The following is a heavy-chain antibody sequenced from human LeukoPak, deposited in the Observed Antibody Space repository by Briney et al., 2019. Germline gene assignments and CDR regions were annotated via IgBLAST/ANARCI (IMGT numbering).Heavy chain of an antibody. J-gene: IGHJ4*02. CDR2: IYYSGSTYT. CDR3: ARDRGQWLPYFDY. CDR1: GDSISYYY. Sequence: SETLSLTCNVSGDSISYYYWGWIRQPPGKGLEWIGYIYYSGSTYTNYNPSLKSRVNISVDASKNQFSLKLSSVTAADTAVYYCARDRGQWLPYFDYWGQGTLVTVSS. D-gene: IGHD6-19*01. V-gene: IGHV4-59*12.